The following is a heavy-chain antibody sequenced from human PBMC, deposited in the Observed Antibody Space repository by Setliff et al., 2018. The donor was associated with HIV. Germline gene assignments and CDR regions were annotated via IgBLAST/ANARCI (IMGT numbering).Heavy chain of an antibody. CDR3: ARGPLGNYYDSSGYYYASPLYYFDN. CDR2: INPSGGST. V-gene: IGHV1-46*01. D-gene: IGHD3-22*01. J-gene: IGHJ4*02. CDR1: GYSFTSYY. Sequence: GASVKVSCKASGYSFTSYYMHWVRQAPGQGLEWMGIINPSGGSTSYAQNFQGRVTITRDTSASTAYMELNSLTSEDTAVYYCARGPLGNYYDSSGYYYASPLYYFDNWGQGTVVTVSS.